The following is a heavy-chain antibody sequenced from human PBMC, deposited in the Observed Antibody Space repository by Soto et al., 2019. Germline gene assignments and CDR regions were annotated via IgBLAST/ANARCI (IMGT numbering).Heavy chain of an antibody. V-gene: IGHV4-59*01. J-gene: IGHJ5*02. D-gene: IGHD6-25*01. CDR2: IYFSGNT. CDR3: GSVRPSGYVLS. CDR1: GGSLSSYY. Sequence: PSETLSLTCTVSGGSLSSYYWTWIRQSPGKGLEWIGYIYFSGNTNYNPSLKSRVTISIDTSKNQFSLRLASVTAADTAFYFCGSVRPSGYVLSWGQGTLVTVSS.